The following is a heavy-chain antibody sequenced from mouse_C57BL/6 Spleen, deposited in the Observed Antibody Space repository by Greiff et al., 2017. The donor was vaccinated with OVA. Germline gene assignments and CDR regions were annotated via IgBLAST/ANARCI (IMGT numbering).Heavy chain of an antibody. CDR2: IDPEDGDT. D-gene: IGHD3-2*02. Sequence: VHVKQSGAELVRPGASVKLSCTASGFNIKDYYMHWVKQRPEQGLEWIGRIDPEDGDTEYAPKFQGKATMTADTSSNTAYLQLSSLTSEDTAVYYCTTWDSSGTYFDYWGQGTTLTVSS. CDR3: TTWDSSGTYFDY. CDR1: GFNIKDYY. J-gene: IGHJ2*01. V-gene: IGHV14-1*01.